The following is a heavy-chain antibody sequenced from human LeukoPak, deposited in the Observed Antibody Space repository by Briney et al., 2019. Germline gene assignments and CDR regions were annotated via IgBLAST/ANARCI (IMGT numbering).Heavy chain of an antibody. CDR3: ARDGLAAARDY. V-gene: IGHV3-74*01. CDR1: GFTFSRYW. J-gene: IGHJ4*02. D-gene: IGHD6-13*01. Sequence: PGGSLRLSCAAYGFTFSRYWMHWVRQAPGKGLVWVSRINTDGSGTSYADSVKGRFTISRDNAKNTLYLQMNSLRAEDTAVYYCARDGLAAARDYWGQGTLVTVSS. CDR2: INTDGSGT.